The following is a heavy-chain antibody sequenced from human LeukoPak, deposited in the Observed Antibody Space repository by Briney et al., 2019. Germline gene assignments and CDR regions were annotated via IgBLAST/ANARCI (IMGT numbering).Heavy chain of an antibody. CDR2: IAAYNNKT. D-gene: IGHD5-12*01. J-gene: IGHJ4*02. CDR3: IRVGSVVATISNY. Sequence: ASVKVSCKTSGYNFARYGVTWVRQAPGRGLEWMGWIAAYNNKTDYAQKVQDRVTLTTDTFTSTAYMELRDLRYDVTAVYYCIRVGSVVATISNYWGQGTLVLVSS. CDR1: GYNFARYG. V-gene: IGHV1-18*01.